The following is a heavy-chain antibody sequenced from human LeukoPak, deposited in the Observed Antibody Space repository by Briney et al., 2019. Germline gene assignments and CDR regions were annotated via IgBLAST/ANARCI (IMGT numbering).Heavy chain of an antibody. Sequence: ASVKVSCKVSGYTLTELSMHWVRQAPGKGLEWMGGFDPEDGETIYAQKFQGRVTMTEDTSTDTAYMELSSLRSEDTAVYYCATDNSYSYPFDYWGQGTLVTVSS. CDR3: ATDNSYSYPFDY. J-gene: IGHJ4*02. CDR1: GYTLTELS. D-gene: IGHD5-18*01. V-gene: IGHV1-24*01. CDR2: FDPEDGET.